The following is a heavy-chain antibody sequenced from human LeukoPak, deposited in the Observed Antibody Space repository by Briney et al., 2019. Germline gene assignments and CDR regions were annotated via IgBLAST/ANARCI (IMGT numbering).Heavy chain of an antibody. D-gene: IGHD3-10*01. Sequence: GESLKISCKGSGYSFTRYWIGWVRQVPGKGVEGMRIIYPGDSEARYSPSFQGQVTISADTSISPAYLQWSSLTASDTAMYYSTRHGLYWYGSGSYYKPPDYWGQGTPVTVSS. J-gene: IGHJ4*02. CDR1: GYSFTRYW. CDR3: TRHGLYWYGSGSYYKPPDY. V-gene: IGHV5-51*01. CDR2: IYPGDSEA.